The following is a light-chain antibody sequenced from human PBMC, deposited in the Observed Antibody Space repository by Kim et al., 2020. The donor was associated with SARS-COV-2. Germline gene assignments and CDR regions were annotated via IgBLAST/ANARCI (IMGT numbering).Light chain of an antibody. CDR1: QSVSGSK. V-gene: IGKV3-20*01. J-gene: IGKJ2*01. CDR2: GAS. CDR3: QQYGSSPRT. Sequence: SPGERATLSCRASQSVSGSKLVWYQQKPGQAPRLLIYGASSRATGIPDRFSGSGSGTDFTLTISRLEPEDVAVYYCQQYGSSPRTFGQGTNWRS.